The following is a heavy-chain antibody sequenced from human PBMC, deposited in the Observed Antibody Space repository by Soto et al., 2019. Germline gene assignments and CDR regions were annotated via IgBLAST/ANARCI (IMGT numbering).Heavy chain of an antibody. CDR1: GFTFSSYW. V-gene: IGHV3-7*01. J-gene: IGHJ5*02. Sequence: EVQLVESVGGLVQPGGSLRLSCAASGFTFSSYWMSWVRQAPGKGLEWVANIKQDGSEKYYVDAVKGRFTISRDNAKNSLYLQMNSLRAEDTAVYYCAREEADSSADLIDPWGQGTLVTVSS. CDR3: AREEADSSADLIDP. CDR2: IKQDGSEK. D-gene: IGHD6-19*01.